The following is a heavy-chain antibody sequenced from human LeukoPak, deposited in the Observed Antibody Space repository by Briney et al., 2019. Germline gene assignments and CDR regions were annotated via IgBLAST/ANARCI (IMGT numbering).Heavy chain of an antibody. CDR2: INHGGST. CDR1: GGSFSGYY. CDR3: ARDRLGPVDY. V-gene: IGHV4-34*01. D-gene: IGHD3-16*01. Sequence: SETLSLTCAVYGGSFSGYYWSWIRQPPGKGLEWIGEINHGGSTNYNPSLKSRVTISVDTSKNQFSLKLSSVTAADTAVYYCARDRLGPVDYWGQGTLVTVSS. J-gene: IGHJ4*02.